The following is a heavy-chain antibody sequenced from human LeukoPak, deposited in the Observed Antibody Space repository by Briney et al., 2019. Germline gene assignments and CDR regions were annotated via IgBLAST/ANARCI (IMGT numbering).Heavy chain of an antibody. V-gene: IGHV3-74*01. CDR3: ARVPPRYCSSTSCYTYYYYYYMDV. J-gene: IGHJ6*03. CDR2: INSDGSST. CDR1: GFTFSSYW. Sequence: GGSLRLSCAASGFTFSSYWMHWVRQAPGKGLVWVSRINSDGSSTSYADSVKGRFTISRDNAKNSLYLQMNSLRAEDTAVYYCARVPPRYCSSTSCYTYYYYYYMDVWGKGTTVTVSS. D-gene: IGHD2-2*02.